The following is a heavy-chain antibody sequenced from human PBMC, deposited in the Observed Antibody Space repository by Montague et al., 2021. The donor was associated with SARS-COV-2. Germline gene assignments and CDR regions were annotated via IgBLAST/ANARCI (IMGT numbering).Heavy chain of an antibody. D-gene: IGHD4-23*01. J-gene: IGHJ6*02. CDR3: ARPFYGGVGTNFFYYYAMDV. Sequence: SLRLSCAASGFTFDEYAMHWVRQAPGKGLEWVSGISWNSNKIGYAESVKGRFTASRDNAKNAVYLQMNSLRAEDTALYFCARPFYGGVGTNFFYYYAMDVWGQGTTATVSS. CDR1: GFTFDEYA. V-gene: IGHV3-9*01. CDR2: ISWNSNKI.